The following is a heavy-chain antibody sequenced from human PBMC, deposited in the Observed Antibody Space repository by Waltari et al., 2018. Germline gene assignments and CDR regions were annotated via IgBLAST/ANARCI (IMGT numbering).Heavy chain of an antibody. Sequence: QVQLVQSGAEVKKPGASVKVSCKASGYTFTGYYMHWVRQAPGQGLEWMGWINPNSGGTNYAQKFQGRVTMTRDTSISTAYMELSRLRSDDTAVYYCARFSGMGSWYLPADYWGQGTLVTVSS. V-gene: IGHV1-2*02. CDR1: GYTFTGYY. CDR2: INPNSGGT. J-gene: IGHJ4*02. CDR3: ARFSGMGSWYLPADY. D-gene: IGHD6-13*01.